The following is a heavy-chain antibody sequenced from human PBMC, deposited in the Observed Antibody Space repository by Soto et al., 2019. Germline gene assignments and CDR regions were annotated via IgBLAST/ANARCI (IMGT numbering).Heavy chain of an antibody. CDR2: IYYLGST. V-gene: IGHV4-59*01. D-gene: IGHD3-10*01. CDR3: ARDGYDGSGSPYPAY. CDR1: GGSMSEYF. Sequence: PSETLSLTCSVSGGSMSEYFWSCIRQSPGKGLEWIGYIYYLGSTDYNPSLKSRVTISVDTSKRQFSLRLTSVTAADTAVYYCARDGYDGSGSPYPAYWGPGTQVTVSS. J-gene: IGHJ4*02.